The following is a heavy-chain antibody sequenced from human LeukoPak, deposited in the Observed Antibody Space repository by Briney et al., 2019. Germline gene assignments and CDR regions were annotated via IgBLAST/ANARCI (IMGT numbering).Heavy chain of an antibody. CDR3: ARASRPFYSSSWAVNPVDY. V-gene: IGHV1-8*01. Sequence: GASVKVSCKASGYTFTSYDINWVRQATGQGLEWMGWMNPNSGNTGYAQKLQGRVTMTTDTSTSTAYMELRSLRSDDTAVYYCARASRPFYSSSWAVNPVDYWGQGTLVTVSS. D-gene: IGHD6-13*01. J-gene: IGHJ4*02. CDR1: GYTFTSYD. CDR2: MNPNSGNT.